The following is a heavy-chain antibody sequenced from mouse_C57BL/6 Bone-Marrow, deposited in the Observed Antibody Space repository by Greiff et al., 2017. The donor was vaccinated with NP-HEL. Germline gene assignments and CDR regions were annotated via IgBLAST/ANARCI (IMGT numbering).Heavy chain of an antibody. D-gene: IGHD4-1*01. Sequence: QVQLKESGAELARPGASVKLSCKASGYTFTSYGISWVKQRTGQGLEWIGEIYPRSGNTYYNEKVKGKATLTADKSSSTAYMELRSLTSEDSAVYFCAREKNCRYFDYWGQGTTLTVSS. CDR2: IYPRSGNT. CDR3: AREKNCRYFDY. J-gene: IGHJ2*01. V-gene: IGHV1-81*01. CDR1: GYTFTSYG.